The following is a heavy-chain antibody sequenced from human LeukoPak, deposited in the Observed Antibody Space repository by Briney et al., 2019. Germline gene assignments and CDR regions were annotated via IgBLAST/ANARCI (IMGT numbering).Heavy chain of an antibody. D-gene: IGHD6-19*01. V-gene: IGHV3-23*01. J-gene: IGHJ4*02. Sequence: HTGGSLRLFCVASGFTFSNYAMSWVRQAPGKGLDWVSSISGSGGSTYYADSVKGRFTISRDNSMNTLYLQMNSLRAEDTAVYYCAKRVSRSSGWYDERGYYFDYWGQGTLVTVSS. CDR3: AKRVSRSSGWYDERGYYFDY. CDR1: GFTFSNYA. CDR2: ISGSGGST.